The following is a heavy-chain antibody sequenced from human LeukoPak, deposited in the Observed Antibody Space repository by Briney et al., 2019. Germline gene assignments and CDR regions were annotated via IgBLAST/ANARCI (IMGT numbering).Heavy chain of an antibody. V-gene: IGHV3-23*01. J-gene: IGHJ4*02. CDR1: GFTFSSYA. D-gene: IGHD3-3*01. CDR2: ISGSGGST. CDR3: AKDHDYDFWSGYLDY. Sequence: GGSLRLSCAASGFTFSSYAMSWVRQAPGKGLEWVSAISGSGGSTYYADSVKGRFTISRDNSKNTLYLQMNSLRAEDTAVYYCAKDHDYDFWSGYLDYWGQGTLVTVSS.